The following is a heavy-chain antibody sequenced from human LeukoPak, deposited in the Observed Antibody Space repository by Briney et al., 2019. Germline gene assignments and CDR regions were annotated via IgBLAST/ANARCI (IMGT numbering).Heavy chain of an antibody. CDR2: ISAYNGNT. D-gene: IGHD3-22*01. Sequence: ASVKVSCKASGYTFTSYGISWVRQAPGQGLEWMGWISAYNGNTNYAQKLQGRVTMTTDTSTSTAYMELRSLRSDDTAVYYCARDPPLHYYDSSGYYYLPDYWGQGTLVTVSS. CDR3: ARDPPLHYYDSSGYYYLPDY. CDR1: GYTFTSYG. J-gene: IGHJ4*02. V-gene: IGHV1-18*01.